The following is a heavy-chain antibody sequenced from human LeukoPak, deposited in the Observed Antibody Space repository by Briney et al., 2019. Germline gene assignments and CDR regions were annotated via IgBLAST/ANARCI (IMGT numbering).Heavy chain of an antibody. CDR3: ARIWGVVVPAAMDY. V-gene: IGHV3-48*04. CDR1: GFTFSSYA. CDR2: ISSSGSTI. D-gene: IGHD2-2*01. Sequence: PGGSLRLSCAASGFTFSSYAMSWVRQAPGKGLEWVSYISSSGSTIYYADSVKGRFTISRDNAKNSLYLQMNSLRAEDTAVYYCARIWGVVVPAAMDYWGQGTLVTVSS. J-gene: IGHJ4*02.